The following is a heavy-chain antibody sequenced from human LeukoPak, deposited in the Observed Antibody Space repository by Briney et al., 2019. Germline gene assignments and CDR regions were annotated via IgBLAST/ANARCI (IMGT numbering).Heavy chain of an antibody. J-gene: IGHJ4*02. Sequence: GGSLRLSCAASGLTVSRTYLIWVRQAPGKGLEWVSSIYTGGTTYYADSVKGTFTISRDNSKNTLHLQLTSLRADDTALYFCARGTLRSGYDSWGQGTLVTVSS. CDR3: ARGTLRSGYDS. V-gene: IGHV3-66*01. D-gene: IGHD5-12*01. CDR1: GLTVSRTY. CDR2: IYTGGTT.